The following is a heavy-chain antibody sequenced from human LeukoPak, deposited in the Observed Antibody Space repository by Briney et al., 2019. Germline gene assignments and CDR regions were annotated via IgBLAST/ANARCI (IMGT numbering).Heavy chain of an antibody. J-gene: IGHJ6*03. V-gene: IGHV1-2*02. CDR1: GYTFTGYY. CDR3: ARGYYDSSGSPSPYYYYYMDV. Sequence: ASVKVSCKASGYTFTGYYMHWVRQAPGQGLVWMGWINPNSGGTNYAQKFQGRVTMTRDTSISTAYMELSRLRSDDTAVYYCARGYYDSSGSPSPYYYYYMDVWGKGTTVTVSS. D-gene: IGHD3-22*01. CDR2: INPNSGGT.